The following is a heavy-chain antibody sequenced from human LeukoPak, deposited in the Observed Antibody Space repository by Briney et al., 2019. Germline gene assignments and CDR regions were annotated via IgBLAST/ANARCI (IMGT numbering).Heavy chain of an antibody. CDR3: ARLVCSTIPCYGKFYFDS. J-gene: IGHJ4*02. CDR1: GFTFSSYA. D-gene: IGHD2-2*01. CDR2: ITGSSDSI. Sequence: GGSLRLSCAASGFTFSSYAMEWVLQAPGKGLEWVSSITGSSDSIYYADSVKGRFTISRDNAKNSVYLQMNSLRAEDTAVYYCARLVCSTIPCYGKFYFDSWGQGTLVPVSS. V-gene: IGHV3-21*01.